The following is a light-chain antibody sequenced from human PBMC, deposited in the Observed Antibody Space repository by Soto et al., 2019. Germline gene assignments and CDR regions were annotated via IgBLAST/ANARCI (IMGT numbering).Light chain of an antibody. Sequence: DIQMTQSPSTLSASVGDRVTITCRASQSISSWLAWYQQKPGKAPKFLIYDAYSLESGVPSRFSGSGSGTEFTRTLSSLQPDDFATYYCQQYDSYSGYTFGQGTKLEIK. J-gene: IGKJ2*01. CDR2: DAY. CDR3: QQYDSYSGYT. V-gene: IGKV1-5*01. CDR1: QSISSW.